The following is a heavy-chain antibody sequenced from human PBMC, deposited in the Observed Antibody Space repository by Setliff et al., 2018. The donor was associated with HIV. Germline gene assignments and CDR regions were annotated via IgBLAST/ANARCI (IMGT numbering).Heavy chain of an antibody. D-gene: IGHD2-8*01. V-gene: IGHV3-7*03. CDR2: ISPEGNKK. J-gene: IGHJ5*02. Sequence: PGGSLRLSCAASGFTLSSNHMTWVRQAPGKGLEWVANISPEGNKKYYVGSVKGRFTSSRDNAKSSLFLQMSGLRPEDTAVYYCASVLLRTNPLYGVASNWFDPWGQGTLVTVSS. CDR3: ASVLLRTNPLYGVASNWFDP. CDR1: GFTLSSNH.